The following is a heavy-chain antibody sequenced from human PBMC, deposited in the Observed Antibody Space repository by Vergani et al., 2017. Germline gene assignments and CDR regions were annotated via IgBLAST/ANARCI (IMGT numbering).Heavy chain of an antibody. J-gene: IGHJ4*02. CDR3: ASGSFDY. CDR2: LYTSGST. V-gene: IGHV4-4*09. Sequence: QVQLQESGPGLVKPSETLSLTCTVSGCSFSRYYWSWIRQPPGQGLEWIGYLYTSGSTNYNPSLKSRVTISVDTAQNQFSLKLSSVTAADTAVYYCASGSFDYWGQGTLVTVSS. CDR1: GCSFSRYY. D-gene: IGHD5-12*01.